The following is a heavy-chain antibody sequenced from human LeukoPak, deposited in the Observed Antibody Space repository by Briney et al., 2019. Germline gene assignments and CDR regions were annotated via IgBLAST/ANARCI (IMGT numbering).Heavy chain of an antibody. CDR2: IYYSGST. J-gene: IGHJ4*02. CDR1: GGSISSGGYY. Sequence: SETLSLTCTVSGGSISSGGYYWSWIRQHPGKGLEWIGYIYYSGSTYFNPSLKSRVTIAVDTSKNQFSLRLNSVTAADTAVYYCARGGAGGREGYNYGYWGQGTLVTVSS. D-gene: IGHD5-24*01. CDR3: ARGGAGGREGYNYGY. V-gene: IGHV4-31*03.